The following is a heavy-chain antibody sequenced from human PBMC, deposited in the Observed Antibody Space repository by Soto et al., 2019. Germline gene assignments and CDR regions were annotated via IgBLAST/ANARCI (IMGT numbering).Heavy chain of an antibody. CDR3: ARDLKCSGGSCYYGGFAFDI. D-gene: IGHD2-15*01. Sequence: SETLSLTCTVSGGSINSGGYYWSWIRQHPGKGLEWIGYIYYSGSTYYNPSLKSRVTISVDTSKNQFSLKLSSVTAADTAVYYCARDLKCSGGSCYYGGFAFDIWGQGTMVTVSS. V-gene: IGHV4-31*03. J-gene: IGHJ3*02. CDR2: IYYSGST. CDR1: GGSINSGGYY.